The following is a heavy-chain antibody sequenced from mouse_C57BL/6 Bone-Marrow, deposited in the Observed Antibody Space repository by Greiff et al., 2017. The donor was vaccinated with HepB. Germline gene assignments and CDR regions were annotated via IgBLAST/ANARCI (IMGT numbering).Heavy chain of an antibody. CDR1: GYTFTDYY. CDR3: ARSRVEGGFAY. Sequence: EVQLQQSGPVLVKPGASVKMSCKASGYTFTDYYMNWVKQSHGKSLEWIGVINPYNGGTSYNQKFKGKATLTVDKSSSTAYMELNSLTSEDSAVYYCARSRVEGGFAYWGQGTLVTVSA. J-gene: IGHJ3*01. CDR2: INPYNGGT. V-gene: IGHV1-19*01. D-gene: IGHD1-1*01.